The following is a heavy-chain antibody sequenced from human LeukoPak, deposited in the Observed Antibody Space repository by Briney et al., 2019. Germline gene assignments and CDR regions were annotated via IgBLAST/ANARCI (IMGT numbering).Heavy chain of an antibody. CDR3: ARGPYSSGWYVDY. J-gene: IGHJ4*02. CDR2: INPNSGGT. V-gene: IGHV1-2*04. D-gene: IGHD6-19*01. Sequence: ASVKVSCKASGYIFTGYYMHWVRQAPGQGLEWMGWINPNSGGTNYAQKFQGWVTMTRDTSISTAYMELSRLRSDDTAVYYCARGPYSSGWYVDYWGQGTLVTVSS. CDR1: GYIFTGYY.